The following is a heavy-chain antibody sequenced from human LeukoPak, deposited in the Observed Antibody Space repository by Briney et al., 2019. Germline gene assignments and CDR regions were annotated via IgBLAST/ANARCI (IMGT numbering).Heavy chain of an antibody. CDR3: ARGNYDFWSARTQKKNYFDY. CDR1: GGSFSGYY. Sequence: SETLSLTCAVYGGSFSGYYWSWIRQPPGKGLEWIGEINHSGSTNYNPSLKSRVTISVDTSKNQFSLKLSSVTAADTAVYYCARGNYDFWSARTQKKNYFDYWGQGTLVTVSS. CDR2: INHSGST. J-gene: IGHJ4*02. D-gene: IGHD3-3*01. V-gene: IGHV4-34*01.